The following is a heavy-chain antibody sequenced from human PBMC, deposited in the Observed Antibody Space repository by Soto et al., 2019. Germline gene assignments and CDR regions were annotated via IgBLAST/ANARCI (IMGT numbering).Heavy chain of an antibody. V-gene: IGHV3-64*01. D-gene: IGHD6-6*01. Sequence: EVQLAESGGGLAQPGGSLRLSCAASGFTLSGYAMDWVRQAPGKGLEYVSGISSNGVRTYYANSVQGRFTISRDNSKNTVYLQVGSLRPEYMAVYYCARRARPDFYYMAVWGKGTTVTVSS. CDR2: ISSNGVRT. CDR1: GFTLSGYA. CDR3: ARRARPDFYYMAV. J-gene: IGHJ6*03.